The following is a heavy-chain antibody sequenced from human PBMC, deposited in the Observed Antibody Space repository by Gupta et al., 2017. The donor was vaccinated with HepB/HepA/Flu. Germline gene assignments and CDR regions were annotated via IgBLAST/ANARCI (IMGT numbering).Heavy chain of an antibody. CDR2: VYYSGSN. CDR3: TRGPAGYYFTS. J-gene: IGHJ4*02. CDR1: GGSISSDY. V-gene: IGHV4-59*01. Sequence: QVQLQESGPGLVKPSETLSRTCTVSGGSISSDYWSWIRQSPGKGMEWIGYVYYSGSNNDNPPLKSRVTISVDTAKTQFSLRVRSVIAADTAVYYVTRGPAGYYFTSGGQGTMVTVSS.